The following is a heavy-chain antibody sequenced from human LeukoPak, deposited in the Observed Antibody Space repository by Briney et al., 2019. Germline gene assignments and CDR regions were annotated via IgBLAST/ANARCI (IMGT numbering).Heavy chain of an antibody. CDR2: ISYSGST. CDR1: GGSISRYY. J-gene: IGHJ4*02. V-gene: IGHV4-59*12. CDR3: AREGVYYDILAPYSRPYYVDS. D-gene: IGHD3-9*01. Sequence: PSETLSLTCSVSGGSISRYYFSWIRQPPGQGLEWIGYISYSGSTNYNPSLKSRVAISVDTSKNQFPLKLSSGTATDTAVYYCAREGVYYDILAPYSRPYYVDSWGQKTPVTVYS.